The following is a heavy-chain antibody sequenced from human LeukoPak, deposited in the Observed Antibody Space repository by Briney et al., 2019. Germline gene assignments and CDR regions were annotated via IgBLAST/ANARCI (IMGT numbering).Heavy chain of an antibody. CDR3: ARDPITFDP. D-gene: IGHD3-10*01. CDR1: GYTFTGYY. J-gene: IGHJ5*02. Sequence: ASVKVSCKTSGYTFTGYYIHGMRQAPGQGLERMGWTNPNSGDTNYAQKFQGRVTMTRDTSITTAYMELSRLRFDDTAVYYCARDPITFDPWGQGNLVTVSS. CDR2: TNPNSGDT. V-gene: IGHV1-2*02.